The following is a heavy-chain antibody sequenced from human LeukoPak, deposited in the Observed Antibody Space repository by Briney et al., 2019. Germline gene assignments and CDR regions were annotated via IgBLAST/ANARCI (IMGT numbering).Heavy chain of an antibody. CDR2: IKPDGSEK. CDR1: GFTLSSYW. D-gene: IGHD3-16*01. CDR3: ARSGGNIYDWALDI. J-gene: IGHJ3*02. V-gene: IGHV3-7*01. Sequence: GGSLRLSCAASGFTLSSYWMSCVRQAPGEGLEWVAKIKPDGSEKYYVDSLKGRLTISRDNGKNAVYLQMNSLRAEDTAVYCCARSGGNIYDWALDIWGQGTMVSVSS.